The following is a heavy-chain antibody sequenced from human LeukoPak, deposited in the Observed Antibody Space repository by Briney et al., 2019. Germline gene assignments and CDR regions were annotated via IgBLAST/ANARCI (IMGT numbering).Heavy chain of an antibody. CDR3: ARDLRLWFGESPFDY. CDR1: GFTFSSYW. Sequence: GGSLRLSCAASGFTFSSYWMHWVRQAPGKGLVWVSRINSDRSSTSYADSVKGRFTISRDNAKNTLYLQMNSLRAEDTAVYYCARDLRLWFGESPFDYWGQGTLVTVSS. D-gene: IGHD3-10*01. J-gene: IGHJ4*02. V-gene: IGHV3-74*01. CDR2: INSDRSST.